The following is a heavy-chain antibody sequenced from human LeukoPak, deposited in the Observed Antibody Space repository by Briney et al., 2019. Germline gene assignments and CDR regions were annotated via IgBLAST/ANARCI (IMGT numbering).Heavy chain of an antibody. Sequence: PSETLSLTCTASGASISSNYCSWIRQPPGKGLEWIGYIYSSGSTNSNPSLKSRVTMSVDTSKNQFSLRLTSVTAADTAFYYCAKSVRTAPFEYWGQGTLVTVSS. CDR1: GASISSNY. V-gene: IGHV4-59*08. CDR3: AKSVRTAPFEY. D-gene: IGHD2-21*02. CDR2: IYSSGST. J-gene: IGHJ4*02.